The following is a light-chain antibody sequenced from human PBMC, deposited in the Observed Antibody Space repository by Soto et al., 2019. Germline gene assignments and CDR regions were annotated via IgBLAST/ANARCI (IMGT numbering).Light chain of an antibody. V-gene: IGLV1-51*01. CDR2: DNN. Sequence: QSVLTQPPSVSAAPGQKVTISCSGSSSNIGNNYVSWYRQLPGTVPKVLIYDNNKRPSGIPVRFSGSKSDTSATLDITGLLTGDEADYYCATLDSALTAVVFGGGTKLTVL. J-gene: IGLJ3*02. CDR1: SSNIGNNY. CDR3: ATLDSALTAVV.